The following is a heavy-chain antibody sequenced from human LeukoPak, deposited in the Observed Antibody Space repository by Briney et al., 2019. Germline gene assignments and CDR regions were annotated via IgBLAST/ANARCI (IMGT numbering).Heavy chain of an antibody. CDR3: ARDKLIVVVPAAIGYYYYGMDV. CDR2: ISAYNGNT. Sequence: ASVKVSCKASGYTFTSYGISWVRQAPGQGLEWMGWISAYNGNTNYAQKLQGRDTMTTDTSTSTAYMELRSLRSDDTAVYYCARDKLIVVVPAAIGYYYYGMDVWGQGTTVTVSS. V-gene: IGHV1-18*01. D-gene: IGHD2-2*01. J-gene: IGHJ6*02. CDR1: GYTFTSYG.